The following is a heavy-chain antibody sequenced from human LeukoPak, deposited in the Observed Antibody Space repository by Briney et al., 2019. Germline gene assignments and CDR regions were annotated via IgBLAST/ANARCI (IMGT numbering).Heavy chain of an antibody. CDR1: GYTFTGYY. J-gene: IGHJ6*02. CDR3: ARGGGVVVPADENYYGMDV. V-gene: IGHV1-2*02. D-gene: IGHD2-2*01. CDR2: INPNRGGT. Sequence: ASVKVSCKASGYTFTGYYMHWVRQAPGQGLEWMGWINPNRGGTNYAQKFQGRVTMTRDTSISTAYMELSRLRSDDTAVYYCARGGGVVVPADENYYGMDVWGQGTTVTVSS.